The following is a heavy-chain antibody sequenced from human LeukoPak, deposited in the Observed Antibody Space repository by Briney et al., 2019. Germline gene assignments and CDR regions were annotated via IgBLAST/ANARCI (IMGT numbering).Heavy chain of an antibody. CDR2: IYTNGST. D-gene: IGHD5-12*01. V-gene: IGHV4-4*07. Sequence: SETLSLTCTVPGGSISIYYWSWIRQPAGKGLEWIGHIYTNGSTKYKSSLKSRVTMSVDTTKNQLSLKLSSVTAADTAVYYCARAWGSYSGYDQNWFDPWGQGTLVTVSS. J-gene: IGHJ5*02. CDR3: ARAWGSYSGYDQNWFDP. CDR1: GGSISIYY.